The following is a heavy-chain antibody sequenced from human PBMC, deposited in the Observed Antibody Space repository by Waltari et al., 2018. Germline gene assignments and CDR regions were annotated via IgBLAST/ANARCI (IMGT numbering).Heavy chain of an antibody. CDR1: GGSISSSSYY. J-gene: IGHJ4*02. CDR3: ARADSSSPKPSFDY. Sequence: QLQLQESGPGLVKPSETLSLTCTVSGGSISSSSYYWGWLRQPPGKGLEWIGSIYYSGSTYYNPSLKSRVTISVDTSKNQFSLKLSSVTAADTAVYYCARADSSSPKPSFDYWGQGTLVTVSS. V-gene: IGHV4-39*07. CDR2: IYYSGST. D-gene: IGHD6-13*01.